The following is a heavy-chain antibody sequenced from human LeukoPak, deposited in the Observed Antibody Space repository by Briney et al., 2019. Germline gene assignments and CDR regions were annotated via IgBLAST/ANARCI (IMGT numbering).Heavy chain of an antibody. CDR3: ARDQGSGWYSDY. CDR2: IKQDGSEK. CDR1: GFTFSSYW. Sequence: GGSLRLSCAASGFTFSSYWMTWVRQAPGKGPEWVANIKQDGSEKYYVDSVKGRFTISRDNAKNSLYLQMNSLRAEDTAVYYCARDQGSGWYSDYWGQGTLVTVSS. J-gene: IGHJ4*02. V-gene: IGHV3-7*01. D-gene: IGHD6-19*01.